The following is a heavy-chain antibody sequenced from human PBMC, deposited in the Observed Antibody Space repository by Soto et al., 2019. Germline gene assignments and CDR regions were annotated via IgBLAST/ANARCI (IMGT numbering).Heavy chain of an antibody. CDR1: GGTFSSYA. V-gene: IGHV1-69*01. CDR2: IIPIFGTA. CDR3: ARDGTAYCGGDCSFDY. J-gene: IGHJ4*02. Sequence: QVQLVQSGAEVKKPGSSVKVSCKASGGTFSSYAISWVRQAPGQGLEWMGGIIPIFGTANYAQKFQGRVTIPADDSTSTAYMELSSLRSEDTAVYYCARDGTAYCGGDCSFDYWGQGTLVTVSS. D-gene: IGHD2-21*02.